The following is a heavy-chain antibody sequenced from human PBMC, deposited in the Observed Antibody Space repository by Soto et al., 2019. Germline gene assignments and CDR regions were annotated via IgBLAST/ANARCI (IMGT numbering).Heavy chain of an antibody. J-gene: IGHJ5*02. Sequence: QITLKESGPTLVEPTQTLTLTCSFSGFSLSSSGVGVGWLRQAPGKALECLGLIYWDNDRRYNPSLKKRLTLTKDTSKNQLILTMTQMEPVDTAAYYCAHRDPYSSYWDVGWVYTWGQVTLVTVA. CDR3: AHRDPYSSYWDVGWVYT. CDR2: IYWDNDR. CDR1: GFSLSSSGVG. D-gene: IGHD2-21*01. V-gene: IGHV2-5*02.